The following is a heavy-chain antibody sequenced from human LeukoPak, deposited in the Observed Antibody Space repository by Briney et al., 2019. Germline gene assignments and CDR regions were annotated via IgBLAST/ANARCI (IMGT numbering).Heavy chain of an antibody. D-gene: IGHD5-18*01. CDR3: ARERAMVIRYFDY. CDR1: GFTFSSYE. V-gene: IGHV3-48*03. J-gene: IGHJ4*02. Sequence: PGGSLRLSCAASGFTFSSYEMNWVRPAPGKGLEWVSYISSSGSTIYYAESVKGRFTISRDNAKNSLYLQMNSLRAEDTAVYYCARERAMVIRYFDYWGQGTLVTVSS. CDR2: ISSSGSTI.